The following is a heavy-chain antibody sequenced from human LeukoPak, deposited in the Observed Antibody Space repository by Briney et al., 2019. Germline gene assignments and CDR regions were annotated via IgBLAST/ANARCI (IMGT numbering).Heavy chain of an antibody. Sequence: GGSLRLSCSASGFTFSTSWMNWVRQAPGKGLEWVADIEQDGSEKYYVDSVKGRFTISRDNAKNSLYLHLNSLRAEDTAVYYCARGDYYDRRFDNWGQGTLVTVSS. CDR1: GFTFSTSW. CDR3: ARGDYYDRRFDN. CDR2: IEQDGSEK. V-gene: IGHV3-7*02. J-gene: IGHJ4*02. D-gene: IGHD3-22*01.